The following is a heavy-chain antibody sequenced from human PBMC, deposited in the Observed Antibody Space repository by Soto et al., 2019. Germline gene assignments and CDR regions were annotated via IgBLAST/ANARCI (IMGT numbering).Heavy chain of an antibody. Sequence: GGSLRLSCAASGFTFSSYAMSWVRQAPGKGLEWVSAISGSGGSTYYADSVKGRFTISRDNSKNTLYLQMNSLRAEDTAVYYCAKILSSSWYKGYYYGMDVWGQGTTVTVSS. D-gene: IGHD6-13*01. J-gene: IGHJ6*02. CDR3: AKILSSSWYKGYYYGMDV. CDR1: GFTFSSYA. CDR2: ISGSGGST. V-gene: IGHV3-23*01.